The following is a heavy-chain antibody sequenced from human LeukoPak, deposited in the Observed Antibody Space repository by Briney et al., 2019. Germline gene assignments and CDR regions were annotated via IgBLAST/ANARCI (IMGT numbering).Heavy chain of an antibody. CDR2: IYHSGST. D-gene: IGHD2-15*01. V-gene: IGHV4-38-2*02. J-gene: IGHJ6*03. CDR3: ARAWYYYYYYMDV. Sequence: SETLSLTCTVSGGSISSYYWSWIRQPPGKGLEWIGSIYHSGSTYYNPSLKSRVTIPVDTSKNQFSLKLSSVTAADTSVYYCARAWYYYYYYMDVWGKGTTVTVSS. CDR1: GGSISSYY.